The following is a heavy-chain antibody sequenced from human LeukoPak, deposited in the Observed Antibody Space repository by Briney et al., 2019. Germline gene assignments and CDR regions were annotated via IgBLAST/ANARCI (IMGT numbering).Heavy chain of an antibody. D-gene: IGHD1-26*01. CDR1: GFTFSSYA. Sequence: GGSLRLSCAASGFTFSSYAMSWVRQAPGKGLEWVSAISGSGGSTYYADSVKGRFTISRDNSKNTLYLQMNSLRAEDTAVYYCAEHRWELLRPIDYWGQGTLVTVSS. CDR3: AEHRWELLRPIDY. J-gene: IGHJ4*02. V-gene: IGHV3-23*01. CDR2: ISGSGGST.